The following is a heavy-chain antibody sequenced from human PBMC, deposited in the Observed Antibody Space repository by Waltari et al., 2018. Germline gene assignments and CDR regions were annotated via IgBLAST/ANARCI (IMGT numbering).Heavy chain of an antibody. CDR2: ISSSSSYI. D-gene: IGHD1-26*01. J-gene: IGHJ1*01. Sequence: EVQLVESGGGLVKPGGSLRLSCAASGFTFSSYSMNWVRQAPGKGLEWGQSISSSSSYIYYADSVKGRFTIARDNAKNSLYLQMNSLRAEDTAVYYCASLVGATYYFQHWGQGTLVTVSS. V-gene: IGHV3-21*01. CDR1: GFTFSSYS. CDR3: ASLVGATYYFQH.